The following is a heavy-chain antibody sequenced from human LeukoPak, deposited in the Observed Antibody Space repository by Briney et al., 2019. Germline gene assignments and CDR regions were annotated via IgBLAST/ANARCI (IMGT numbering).Heavy chain of an antibody. CDR2: INSDGSST. Sequence: GGSLRLSCAASGFTFSSYWMHWVRQAPGKGLVWVSRINSDGSSTSYADSVKGRFTISRDNAKNTLYLQMNSLRAEDTAVYYCARGGYDDYYYYGMDVGGQGTTVTVSS. V-gene: IGHV3-74*01. D-gene: IGHD5-12*01. J-gene: IGHJ6*02. CDR3: ARGGYDDYYYYGMDV. CDR1: GFTFSSYW.